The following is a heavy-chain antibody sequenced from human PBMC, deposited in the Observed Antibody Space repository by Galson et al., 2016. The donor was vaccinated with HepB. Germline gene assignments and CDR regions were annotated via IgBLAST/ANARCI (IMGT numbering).Heavy chain of an antibody. CDR3: AKDLGFLEWLFFDSYYYYGMDV. Sequence: SLRLSCAASGFTFSSYAMSWVRQAPGKGLEWVSANSGSGGSTSYADSATVRFSFTRDNSKNTLYLQMNSLRAEDTAVYHCAKDLGFLEWLFFDSYYYYGMDVWGQGTTVTVSS. CDR1: GFTFSSYA. D-gene: IGHD3-3*01. V-gene: IGHV3-23*01. CDR2: NSGSGGST. J-gene: IGHJ6*02.